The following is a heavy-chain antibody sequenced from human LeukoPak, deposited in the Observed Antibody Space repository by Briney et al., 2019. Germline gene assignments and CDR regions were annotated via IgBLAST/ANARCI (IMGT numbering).Heavy chain of an antibody. J-gene: IGHJ4*02. D-gene: IGHD3-22*01. V-gene: IGHV1-18*01. CDR2: ISAYNGNT. CDR1: GGTFSSYA. Sequence: SVKVSCKASGGTFSSYAISWVRQAPGQGLEWMGWISAYNGNTNYAQKLQGRVTMTTDTSTSTAYMELRSLRSDDTAVYYCARDYLASSGYSAWGYWGQGTLVTVSS. CDR3: ARDYLASSGYSAWGY.